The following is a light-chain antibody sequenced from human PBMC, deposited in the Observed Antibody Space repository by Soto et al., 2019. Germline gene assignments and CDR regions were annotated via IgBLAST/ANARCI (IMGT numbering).Light chain of an antibody. CDR1: QSISSK. Sequence: EIVMTQSPATLSVSPGERAPLSCRASQSISSKLAWYQQKPGQAPRLLIYGASTRATGIPTRFSGGGSGAEYTLTISSLQSEDFAVYYCQQYDKWPRTFGQGTKVDI. CDR3: QQYDKWPRT. J-gene: IGKJ1*01. CDR2: GAS. V-gene: IGKV3-15*01.